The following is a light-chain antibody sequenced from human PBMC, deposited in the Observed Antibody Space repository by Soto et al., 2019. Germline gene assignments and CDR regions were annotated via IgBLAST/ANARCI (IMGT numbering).Light chain of an antibody. J-gene: IGLJ1*01. CDR1: SSNIGSNT. CDR3: AAWDDILNGHYV. V-gene: IGLV1-44*01. Sequence: QSVLAQPPSASGTPGQRVTISCSGSSSNIGSNTVNWYQQLPGTAPKLLIYSNNQRPSGVPDRFSGSKSGTSASLAISGLQSEDEAYYYCAAWDDILNGHYVFGTGTKVTV. CDR2: SNN.